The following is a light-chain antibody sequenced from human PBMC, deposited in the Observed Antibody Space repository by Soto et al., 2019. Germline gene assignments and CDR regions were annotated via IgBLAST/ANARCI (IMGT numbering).Light chain of an antibody. Sequence: DIQMTQSPSSLSASVGDTVTITCRASQGVANHLAWYQQKPGGVPELLISAASTLESGVPSRFSGSGSKKDLTLTISSLQPGDVATYYCQEYDSVRLTFGGGTKVDIK. V-gene: IGKV1-27*01. CDR3: QEYDSVRLT. CDR2: AAS. J-gene: IGKJ4*01. CDR1: QGVANH.